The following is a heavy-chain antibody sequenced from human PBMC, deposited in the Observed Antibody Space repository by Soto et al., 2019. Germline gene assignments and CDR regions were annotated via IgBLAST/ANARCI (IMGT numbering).Heavy chain of an antibody. D-gene: IGHD3-3*01. V-gene: IGHV3-30*18. J-gene: IGHJ6*02. Sequence: PGGSLRLSCAASGFTFSSYGMHWVRQAPGKGLEWVAVISYDGSNKYYADSVKGRFTISRDNSKNTLYLQMNSLRAEDTAVYYCAKDRITIFGVVPYYYYGMDVWGQGTTVTVSS. CDR3: AKDRITIFGVVPYYYYGMDV. CDR2: ISYDGSNK. CDR1: GFTFSSYG.